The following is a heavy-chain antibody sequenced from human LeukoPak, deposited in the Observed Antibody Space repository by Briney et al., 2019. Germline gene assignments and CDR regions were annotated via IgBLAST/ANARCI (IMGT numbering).Heavy chain of an antibody. Sequence: ASVKVSCKASGYTFTDYYLHWVRQAPGQGLEWMGWINPNSGGTNYAQKFQGRVTMTRDTSISTAYMELSRLRSDDTAVYYCARVFGSAAADALKNWFDPWGQGTLVTVSS. V-gene: IGHV1-2*02. D-gene: IGHD6-13*01. CDR3: ARVFGSAAADALKNWFDP. J-gene: IGHJ5*02. CDR1: GYTFTDYY. CDR2: INPNSGGT.